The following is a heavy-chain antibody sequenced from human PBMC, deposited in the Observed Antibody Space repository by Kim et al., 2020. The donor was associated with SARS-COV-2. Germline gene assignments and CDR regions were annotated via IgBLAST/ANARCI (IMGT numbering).Heavy chain of an antibody. Sequence: VKGRFTNSRDDSKNTLYLQMNSLRAEDTAVYYCASHGVECSGCDCYFEYWGQGTLVTVSS. CDR3: ASHGVECSGCDCYFEY. V-gene: IGHV3-30*07. D-gene: IGHD5-12*01. J-gene: IGHJ4*02.